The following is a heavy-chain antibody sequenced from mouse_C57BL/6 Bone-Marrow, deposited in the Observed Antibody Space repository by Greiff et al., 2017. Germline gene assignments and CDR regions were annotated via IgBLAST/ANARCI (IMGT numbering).Heavy chain of an antibody. CDR2: IYWDDDK. Sequence: QVTLKESGPGILQSSQTLSLTCSFSGFSLSTSGMGVSWIRQPSGKGLEWLAHIYWDDDKRYNPSLKCRLTISKDTSRNQVFLNITSVDTADTATYYCARRAGYDYDGWFAYWGQGTLVTVSA. CDR3: ARRAGYDYDGWFAY. CDR1: GFSLSTSGMG. V-gene: IGHV8-12*01. J-gene: IGHJ3*01. D-gene: IGHD2-4*01.